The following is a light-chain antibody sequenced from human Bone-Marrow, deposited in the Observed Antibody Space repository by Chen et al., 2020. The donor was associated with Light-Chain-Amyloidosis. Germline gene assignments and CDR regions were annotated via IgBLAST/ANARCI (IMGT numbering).Light chain of an antibody. J-gene: IGKJ1*01. V-gene: IGKV1-5*03. CDR3: KHDDRRSRT. Sequence: DIQMTQSPSTLSASIGDRVTITCRASQSVRRWLAWFQQKPGRAPKLLIYDESTLESGVPSRFSGGGSGTEFTLTSSSLQADDFGNYFCKHDDRRSRTFGQGTKVEIK. CDR1: QSVRRW. CDR2: DES.